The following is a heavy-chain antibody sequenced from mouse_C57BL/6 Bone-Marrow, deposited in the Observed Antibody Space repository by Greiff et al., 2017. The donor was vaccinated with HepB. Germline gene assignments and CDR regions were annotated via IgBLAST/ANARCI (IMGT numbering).Heavy chain of an antibody. V-gene: IGHV1-50*01. CDR3: ARRASLLSWVAY. CDR2: IDPSDSYI. CDR1: GYTFTSSW. Sequence: VQLQQSGAEFVKPGASVKLSCKASGYTFTSSWMQWVKQRPGQGLEWIGAIDPSDSYINYNQKFKGKATLTVDTSSSTAYMQLSSLTSEDSAVDYCARRASLLSWVAYWGQGTLVTVSA. J-gene: IGHJ3*01. D-gene: IGHD1-1*01.